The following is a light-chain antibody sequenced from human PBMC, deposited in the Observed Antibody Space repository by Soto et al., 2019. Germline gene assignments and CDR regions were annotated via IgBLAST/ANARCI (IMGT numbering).Light chain of an antibody. V-gene: IGKV1-27*01. J-gene: IGKJ1*01. CDR3: QKYNSAPWT. CDR1: QGISNY. Sequence: DIQMTQSPSSLSASVGDRVTITCRASQGISNYLAWYQQQPGKVPKLLIYVASTLQSGVPSRFSGSGSWTDFTLTISSLQPEDVATYYCQKYNSAPWTFGQGTKVEIK. CDR2: VAS.